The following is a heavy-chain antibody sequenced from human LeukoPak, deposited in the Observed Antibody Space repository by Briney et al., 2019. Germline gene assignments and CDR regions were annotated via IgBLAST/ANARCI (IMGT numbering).Heavy chain of an antibody. CDR1: GGSISSYY. J-gene: IGHJ3*02. Sequence: SETLSLTCTVSGGSISSYYWSWIRQPPGKGLEWIGYIYYSGSTNYNPSLKSRVTISVDTSKNQFSLKLSSVTAADTAVHYCARHFYDSSGYGAFDIWGQGTMVTVSS. V-gene: IGHV4-59*08. D-gene: IGHD3-22*01. CDR2: IYYSGST. CDR3: ARHFYDSSGYGAFDI.